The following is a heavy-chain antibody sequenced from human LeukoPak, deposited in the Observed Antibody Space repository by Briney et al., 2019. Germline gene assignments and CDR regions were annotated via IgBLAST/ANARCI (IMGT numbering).Heavy chain of an antibody. CDR2: IRSKAYGGTT. D-gene: IGHD3-16*01. CDR3: TRAESEWWGSGYYFDY. CDR1: GFTFGDYA. J-gene: IGHJ4*02. V-gene: IGHV3-49*04. Sequence: GGSLRLSCTASGFTFGDYAMSWVRQAPGKGLEWVGFIRSKAYGGTTEYAASVKGRFTISRDDSKSIAYLQMNSLKTEDTAVYYCTRAESEWWGSGYYFDYWGQGTLVTVSS.